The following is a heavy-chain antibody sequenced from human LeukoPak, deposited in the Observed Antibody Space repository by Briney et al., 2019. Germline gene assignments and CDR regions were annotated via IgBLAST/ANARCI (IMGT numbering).Heavy chain of an antibody. J-gene: IGHJ6*03. CDR2: ISWDGGST. CDR1: GFTFDDYA. Sequence: GGSLRLSCAASGFTFDDYAMHWVRQAPGKGLEWVSLISWDGGSTYYADSVKGRFTISRDNSKNSLYLQMNSLRAEDTALYYCAKGRGCSGGSCPFFMDYYYMDVWGKGTTVTVSS. V-gene: IGHV3-43D*03. D-gene: IGHD2-15*01. CDR3: AKGRGCSGGSCPFFMDYYYMDV.